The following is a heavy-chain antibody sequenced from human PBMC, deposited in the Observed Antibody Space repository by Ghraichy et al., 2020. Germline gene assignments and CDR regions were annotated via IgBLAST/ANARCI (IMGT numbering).Heavy chain of an antibody. J-gene: IGHJ5*02. Sequence: ASVKVSCKASGCSFTAFYIHWVRQAPGQGLEWMGIIDPSGGGTNYAQKFQGRVTMTRDTPTTTVYMELNSLTSDDMAVYYCARLKGGNSGWFDPWGQGTLVTVSS. CDR2: IDPSGGGT. CDR3: ARLKGGNSGWFDP. CDR1: GCSFTAFY. D-gene: IGHD4-23*01. V-gene: IGHV1-46*01.